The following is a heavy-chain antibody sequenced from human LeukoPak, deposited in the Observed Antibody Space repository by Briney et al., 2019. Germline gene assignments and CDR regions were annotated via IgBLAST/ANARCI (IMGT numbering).Heavy chain of an antibody. V-gene: IGHV3-48*03. CDR3: HAGMNY. Sequence: PGGSLRLSCVASGLAFTIYGMNWVCQAPGKGLEWVSHIGRGGSPIYYADSVKGRFTISRDNAKQSLYLQMDSLRAEDTGVYYCHAGMNYWGQGTLVSVSS. CDR1: GLAFTIYG. D-gene: IGHD3-10*01. J-gene: IGHJ4*02. CDR2: IGRGGSPI.